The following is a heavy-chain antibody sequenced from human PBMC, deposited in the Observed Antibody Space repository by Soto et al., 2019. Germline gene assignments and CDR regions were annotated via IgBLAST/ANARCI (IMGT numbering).Heavy chain of an antibody. D-gene: IGHD3-9*01. V-gene: IGHV3-23*01. CDR2: ISGSGGST. J-gene: IGHJ6*03. CDR3: AKPLDYDILTGSPAGLGYMDV. CDR1: GFTFSSYA. Sequence: GGSLRLSCAASGFTFSSYAMSWVRQAPGKGLEWVSAISGSGGSTYYADSVKGRFTISRDNSKNTLYLQMNSLRAEDTAVYYCAKPLDYDILTGSPAGLGYMDVWGKGTTVTVSS.